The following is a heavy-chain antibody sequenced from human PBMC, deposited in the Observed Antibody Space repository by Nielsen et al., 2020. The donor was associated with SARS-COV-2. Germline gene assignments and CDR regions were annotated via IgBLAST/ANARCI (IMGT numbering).Heavy chain of an antibody. Sequence: GGSLRLSCAASGFTFSSYSMNWVRQAPGEGLEWVSSISSSSSYIYYADSVKGRFTISRDNAKNSLYLQMNSLRAEDTAVYYCARVGQLGYYYYMDVWGKGTTVTVSS. D-gene: IGHD6-13*01. V-gene: IGHV3-21*01. J-gene: IGHJ6*03. CDR2: ISSSSSYI. CDR3: ARVGQLGYYYYMDV. CDR1: GFTFSSYS.